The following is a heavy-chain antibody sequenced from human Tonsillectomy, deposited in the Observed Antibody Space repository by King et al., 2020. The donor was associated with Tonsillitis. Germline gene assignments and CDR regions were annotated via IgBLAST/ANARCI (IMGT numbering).Heavy chain of an antibody. CDR1: GYTFTSYD. D-gene: IGHD3-16*01. J-gene: IGHJ5*02. CDR3: ARGLGLNPVDP. V-gene: IGHV1-8*01. CDR2: MNPNSGNT. Sequence: VQLVESGAEVKKPGASEKVSCKASGYTFTSYDINWVRQATGQGVEWSGWMNPNSGNTGYAQKVQGRVTMNRNTSISTAYMERSSLRSDDTAVYYCARGLGLNPVDPWGQGTLVTVSS.